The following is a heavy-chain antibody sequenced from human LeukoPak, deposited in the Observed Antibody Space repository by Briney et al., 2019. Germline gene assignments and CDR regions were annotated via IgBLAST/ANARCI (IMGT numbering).Heavy chain of an antibody. CDR3: AGYDSSGPFRH. V-gene: IGHV4-34*01. CDR1: GGSFSGYY. Sequence: SETLSLTCAVYGGSFSGYYWSWIRQPPGKGLEWIGEINHSGSTNYNPSLKSRVTISVDTSKNQFSLKLSSVTAADTAVYYCAGYDSSGPFRHWGQGTLVTVSS. D-gene: IGHD3-22*01. CDR2: INHSGST. J-gene: IGHJ1*01.